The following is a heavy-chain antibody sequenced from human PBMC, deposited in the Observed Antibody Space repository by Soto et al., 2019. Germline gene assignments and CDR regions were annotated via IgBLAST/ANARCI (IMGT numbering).Heavy chain of an antibody. V-gene: IGHV1-69*12. CDR1: GGTFSSYA. D-gene: IGHD4-4*01. Sequence: QVQLVQSGAEVKKPGSSVKVSCKASGGTFSSYAISWVRQAPGQGLEWMGGIIPIFGTANYAQKFQGRVTITADEPTSTAYMELSSLRSEDTAVYYCARESKPGVAHRLTNPGANYFDYWGQGTLVTVSS. J-gene: IGHJ4*02. CDR2: IIPIFGTA. CDR3: ARESKPGVAHRLTNPGANYFDY.